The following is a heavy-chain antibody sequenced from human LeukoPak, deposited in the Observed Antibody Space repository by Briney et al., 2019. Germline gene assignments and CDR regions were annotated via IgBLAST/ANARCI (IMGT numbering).Heavy chain of an antibody. V-gene: IGHV1-18*01. J-gene: IGHJ4*02. CDR1: GYTFTSYG. CDR3: ARVAAADYFDY. CDR2: ISAYNGNV. D-gene: IGHD6-13*01. Sequence: ASVKVSCKASGYTFTSYGISWVRQAPGQGLEWMGWISAYNGNVNYAQMLQGRVTMTTDTSTSTAYMELRSLRSDDTAMYYCARVAAADYFDYWGQGTLVTVSS.